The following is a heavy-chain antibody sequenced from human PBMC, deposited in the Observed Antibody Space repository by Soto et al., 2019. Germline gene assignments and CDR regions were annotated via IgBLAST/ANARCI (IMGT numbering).Heavy chain of an antibody. D-gene: IGHD1-7*01. CDR3: ARRRANSRVYYYGMDV. CDR2: IYYSGST. V-gene: IGHV4-39*01. J-gene: IGHJ6*02. Sequence: SETLSLTCTVSGGSISSSSYYWGWIRQPPGKGLEWIGSIYYSGSTYYNPSLKSRVTISVDTSKNRFSLKLSSVTAADTAVYYCARRRANSRVYYYGMDVWGQGTTVT. CDR1: GGSISSSSYY.